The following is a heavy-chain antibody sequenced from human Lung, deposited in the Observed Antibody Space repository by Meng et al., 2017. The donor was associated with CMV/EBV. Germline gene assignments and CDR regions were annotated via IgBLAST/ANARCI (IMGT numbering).Heavy chain of an antibody. CDR3: AGMTSDY. V-gene: IGHV3-23*01. J-gene: IGHJ4*02. Sequence: GESLKISCAASGFTFSSYAMSWVRQAPGKGLEWVSAISGSGGSTYYADSVKGRFTISRDNSKNTLYLQMNCLRAEDTAVYYCAGMTSDYWGQGTLVTVYS. CDR1: GFTFSSYA. D-gene: IGHD1-14*01. CDR2: ISGSGGST.